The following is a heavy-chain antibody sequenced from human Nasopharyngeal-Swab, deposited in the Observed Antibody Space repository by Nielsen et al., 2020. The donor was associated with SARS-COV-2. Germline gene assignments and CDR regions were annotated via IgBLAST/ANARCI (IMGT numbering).Heavy chain of an antibody. CDR2: ILYDGSNK. CDR3: AKGQGSSSYGMDV. V-gene: IGHV3-30*18. J-gene: IGHJ6*02. D-gene: IGHD6-6*01. Sequence: WIRQPPGKGLEWVAVILYDGSNKYYADSVKGRFTIPRDNSKNTLYLQMNSLRAEDTAVYYCAKGQGSSSYGMDVWGQGTTVTVSS.